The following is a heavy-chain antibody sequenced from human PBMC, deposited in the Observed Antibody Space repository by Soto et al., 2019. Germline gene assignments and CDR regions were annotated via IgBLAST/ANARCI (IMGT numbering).Heavy chain of an antibody. CDR3: VKEIAAAQ. CDR1: GFTFSNYW. D-gene: IGHD6-25*01. Sequence: EVQLVESGGALVQPGGSLSLTCATSGFTFSNYWMTWVRQAPGKGLEWVANINKDGSQTSFVDSVKGRFTIFRDNAKSSLYLQMNRLRGEDTAKYYCVKEIAAAQWGQGTLVTVSS. V-gene: IGHV3-7*01. CDR2: INKDGSQT. J-gene: IGHJ4*02.